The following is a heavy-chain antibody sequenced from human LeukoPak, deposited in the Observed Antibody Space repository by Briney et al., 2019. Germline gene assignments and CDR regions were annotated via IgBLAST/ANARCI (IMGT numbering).Heavy chain of an antibody. CDR1: DGALIKYY. CDR2: ISHGGFT. J-gene: IGHJ4*02. Sequence: SETPSPPRGVYDGALIKYYCPWIPPAPREGLGWIGEISHGGFTKHNPSLKSRVTMSQDTSKRQFSLKMNSMTAADTGVYYCGIFMDVVPGSMSWGLGTLVTVSS. D-gene: IGHD2-2*01. CDR3: GIFMDVVPGSMS. V-gene: IGHV4-34*01.